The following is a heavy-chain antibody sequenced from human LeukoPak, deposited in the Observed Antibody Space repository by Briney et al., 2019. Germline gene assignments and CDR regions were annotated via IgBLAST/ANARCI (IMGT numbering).Heavy chain of an antibody. D-gene: IGHD4-23*01. Sequence: GGSLRLSCAASGFTFSSYWRIWVRQAPGKGLEGVANIKEDGREKYYVDSVKGRFTISRENAKNSLYLQMNSPRVEDTAVYYCARNGGIQTFDIWGQGTMVTVSS. CDR2: IKEDGREK. CDR3: ARNGGIQTFDI. V-gene: IGHV3-7*04. CDR1: GFTFSSYW. J-gene: IGHJ3*02.